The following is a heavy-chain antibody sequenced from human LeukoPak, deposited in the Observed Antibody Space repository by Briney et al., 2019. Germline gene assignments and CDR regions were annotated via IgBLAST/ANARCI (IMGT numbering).Heavy chain of an antibody. CDR3: ARTNPRRQWLVRDYYFDY. V-gene: IGHV1-46*01. CDR1: GYTFTGYY. Sequence: ASVKVSCKASGYTFTGYYMHWVRQAPGQGLEWMGIINPSGGSTTYAQKFQGRVTMTSDTSTSTVYMELSSLRSEDTAVYYCARTNPRRQWLVRDYYFDYWGQGTLVTVSS. D-gene: IGHD6-19*01. CDR2: INPSGGST. J-gene: IGHJ4*02.